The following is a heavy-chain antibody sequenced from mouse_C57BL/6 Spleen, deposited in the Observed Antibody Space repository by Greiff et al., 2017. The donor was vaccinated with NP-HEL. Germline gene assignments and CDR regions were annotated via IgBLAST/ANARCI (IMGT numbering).Heavy chain of an antibody. CDR1: GYTFTSYW. CDR2: IYPGSGST. V-gene: IGHV1-55*01. CDR3: AREGYYAMDY. J-gene: IGHJ4*01. Sequence: QVQLQQPGAELVKPGASVKMSCKASGYTFTSYWITWVKQRPGQGLEWIGDIYPGSGSTNYNEKFKSKATLTGDTSSCTAYMQLSSLTSEDSAVYYCAREGYYAMDYWGQGTSVTVSS.